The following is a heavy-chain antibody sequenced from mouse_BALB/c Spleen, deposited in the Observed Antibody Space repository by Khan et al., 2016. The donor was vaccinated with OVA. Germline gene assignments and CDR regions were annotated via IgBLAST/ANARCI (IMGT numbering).Heavy chain of an antibody. J-gene: IGHJ3*01. CDR3: ASSGYGSFGF. CDR2: IYPNSGDT. V-gene: IGHV1S29*02. D-gene: IGHD1-2*01. Sequence: VQLQQSGPELVKPGASVKISCKASGYTFTDFNLDWVKQSHGKRLEWIGYIYPNSGDTGYNQKFKTKATLTVDTSSSTAYIELRSLTSEDSAVYYCASSGYGSFGFWGQGTLVTVSA. CDR1: GYTFTDFN.